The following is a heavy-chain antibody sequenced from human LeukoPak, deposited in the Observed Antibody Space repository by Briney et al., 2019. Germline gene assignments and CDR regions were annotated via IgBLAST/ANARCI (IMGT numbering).Heavy chain of an antibody. J-gene: IGHJ4*02. D-gene: IGHD3-9*01. CDR3: AKGGPFRYFDYYFDY. CDR1: GFTFVDHA. V-gene: IGHV3-43D*03. Sequence: GGSLRLSCVASGFTFVDHAMYWVRQVPGKGLEWVSLINWEGDDTYYADSVKGRFTISRDNSKNTLYLQMNSLRAEDTAVYYCAKGGPFRYFDYYFDYWGQGTLVTVSS. CDR2: INWEGDDT.